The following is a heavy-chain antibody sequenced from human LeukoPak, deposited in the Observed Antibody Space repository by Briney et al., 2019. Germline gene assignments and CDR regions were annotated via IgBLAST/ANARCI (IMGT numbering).Heavy chain of an antibody. CDR2: IYYSGST. J-gene: IGHJ3*02. Sequence: SETLSLTCTVSGGSISSYYWSWIRPPPGKGLEWIGNIYYSGSTNYDPSLNSRVTISVDTSKNHFSLELSSVAAAFTAVYYCARDVVVTGYDAFDIWGQGTMVTVSS. D-gene: IGHD2-21*02. CDR3: ARDVVVTGYDAFDI. V-gene: IGHV4-59*08. CDR1: GGSISSYY.